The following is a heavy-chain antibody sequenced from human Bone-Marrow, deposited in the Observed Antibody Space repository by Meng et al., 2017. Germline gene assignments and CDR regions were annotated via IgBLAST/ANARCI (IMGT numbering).Heavy chain of an antibody. CDR1: GFSFTDAW. D-gene: IGHD6-13*01. Sequence: VQLVKAGGGLVKPGGSLRLSCVASGFSFTDAWMSWVRQAPGKGLEWVGRIKSNSDGGTTDYAAPVKGRFTISRDDSKNTLYLQMNSLITEDTAVYFCATGAAAADHWGQGTLVTVSS. V-gene: IGHV3-15*01. CDR2: IKSNSDGGTT. J-gene: IGHJ4*02. CDR3: ATGAAAADH.